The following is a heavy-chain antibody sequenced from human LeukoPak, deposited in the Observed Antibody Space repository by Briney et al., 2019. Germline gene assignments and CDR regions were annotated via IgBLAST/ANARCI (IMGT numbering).Heavy chain of an antibody. CDR2: IYTSGST. V-gene: IGHV4-4*07. Sequence: SGTLSLTCTVSGGSISSYYWSWIRQPAGKGLEWIGRIYTSGSTNYNPSLKSRVTMSVDTSKNQFSLKLSSVTAADTAVYYCARDRYCSSTSCYSAFDYWGQGTLVTVSS. D-gene: IGHD2-2*01. CDR1: GGSISSYY. J-gene: IGHJ4*02. CDR3: ARDRYCSSTSCYSAFDY.